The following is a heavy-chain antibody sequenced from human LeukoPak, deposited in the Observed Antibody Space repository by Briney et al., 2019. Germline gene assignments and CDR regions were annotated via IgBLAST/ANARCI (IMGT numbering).Heavy chain of an antibody. Sequence: GGSLRLSCAASGFTFDDYAMHWVRQAPGKGLEWVSSISSSSSYIYYADSVKGRFTISRDNAKNSLYLQMNSLRAEDTAVYYCARGGYSSGWYSYWGQGTLVTVSS. D-gene: IGHD6-19*01. CDR2: ISSSSSYI. J-gene: IGHJ4*02. V-gene: IGHV3-21*01. CDR3: ARGGYSSGWYSY. CDR1: GFTFDDYA.